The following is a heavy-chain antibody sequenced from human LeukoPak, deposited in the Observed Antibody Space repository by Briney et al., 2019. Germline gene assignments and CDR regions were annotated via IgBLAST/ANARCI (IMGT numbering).Heavy chain of an antibody. J-gene: IGHJ4*02. V-gene: IGHV4-34*01. D-gene: IGHD4-17*01. CDR1: GGSFGGYY. CDR2: INHSGST. Sequence: SETLSLTYAVYGGSFGGYYWSWIRQPPGKGLEWIGEINHSGSTNYNPSLKSRVTISVDTSKNQFSLKLSSVTAADTAVYYCARDRPGYGDYVDYWGQGTLVTVSS. CDR3: ARDRPGYGDYVDY.